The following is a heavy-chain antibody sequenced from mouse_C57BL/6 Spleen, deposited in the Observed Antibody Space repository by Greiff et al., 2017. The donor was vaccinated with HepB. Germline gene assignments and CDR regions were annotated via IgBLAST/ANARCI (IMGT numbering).Heavy chain of an antibody. CDR2: IYPGDGDI. CDR1: GYAFSSSW. Sequence: QVQLKESGPELVKPGASVKISCKASGYAFSSSWMNWVKQRPGKGLEWIGRIYPGDGDINYNGKFKGKATLTADKSSSTAYMQLSSLTSEDSAVYFCARCGGGYYPLFDYWGQGTTLTVSS. CDR3: ARCGGGYYPLFDY. D-gene: IGHD2-3*01. V-gene: IGHV1-82*01. J-gene: IGHJ2*01.